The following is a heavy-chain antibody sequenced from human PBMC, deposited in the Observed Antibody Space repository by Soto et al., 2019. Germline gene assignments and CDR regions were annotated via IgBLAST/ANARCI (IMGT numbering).Heavy chain of an antibody. Sequence: QVQLVQSGSEVRKPGSSVKVSCKASGGTFSSDAFSWVRQAPGQGLEWMGGIIPTSGTANYAQKFQGRATITADESTSTAYMELSSLTSEDTAVYFCARGQGSCSGGICYYYYYDMDVWGQGTTVTVSS. CDR2: IIPTSGTA. V-gene: IGHV1-69*01. J-gene: IGHJ6*02. D-gene: IGHD2-15*01. CDR1: GGTFSSDA. CDR3: ARGQGSCSGGICYYYYYDMDV.